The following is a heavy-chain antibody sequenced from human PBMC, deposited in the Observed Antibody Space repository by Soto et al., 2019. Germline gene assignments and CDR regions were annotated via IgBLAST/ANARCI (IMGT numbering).Heavy chain of an antibody. D-gene: IGHD3-10*01. Sequence: ASVKVSCKASGYTFTTYGISWVRQAPGQGLEWLGWINTHNGNTNYAQNLQGRVIMTADTSTNTAYMELRSLRSDDTAIYYCTREGSAPYYYYGMDAWGQGTTVT. V-gene: IGHV1-18*01. CDR2: INTHNGNT. CDR3: TREGSAPYYYYGMDA. J-gene: IGHJ6*02. CDR1: GYTFTTYG.